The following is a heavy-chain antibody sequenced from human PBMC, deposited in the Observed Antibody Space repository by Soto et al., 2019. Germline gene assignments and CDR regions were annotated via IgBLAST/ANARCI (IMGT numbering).Heavy chain of an antibody. J-gene: IGHJ6*02. Sequence: ASVKVSCKASGGTFSSYAISWVRQAPGQGLEWMGGIIPIFGTANYAQKFQGRVTITADESTSTAYMELSSLRSEDTAVYYCARTLVDRVGPTYYYYYGMDVWGQGTTVTVSS. CDR2: IIPIFGTA. D-gene: IGHD1-26*01. CDR3: ARTLVDRVGPTYYYYYGMDV. CDR1: GGTFSSYA. V-gene: IGHV1-69*13.